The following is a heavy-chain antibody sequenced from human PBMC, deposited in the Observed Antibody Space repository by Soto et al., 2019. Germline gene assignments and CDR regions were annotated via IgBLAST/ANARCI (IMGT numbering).Heavy chain of an antibody. CDR1: GGTFSSYA. J-gene: IGHJ6*02. D-gene: IGHD5-12*01. V-gene: IGHV1-69*13. Sequence: SVKVSCKASGGTFSSYAISWVRQAPGQGLEWMGGIIPIFGTANYAQKFQGRVTITADESTSTDYMELSSLRSEDTAVYYCARQWLQLPRYYYYGMDVWGQGTTVTVCS. CDR2: IIPIFGTA. CDR3: ARQWLQLPRYYYYGMDV.